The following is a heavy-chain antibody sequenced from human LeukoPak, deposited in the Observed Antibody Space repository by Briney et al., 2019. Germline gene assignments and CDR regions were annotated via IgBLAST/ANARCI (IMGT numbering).Heavy chain of an antibody. D-gene: IGHD5-18*01. Sequence: SETLSLTCTVSGGSISSYYWSWIRQPPGKGLEWIGYIYYSGSTNYNPSLKSRVTISVDTSKNQFSLKLSSVTAADTAVYYCARGPDTAMANWFDPWGQGTLVTVSS. CDR2: IYYSGST. V-gene: IGHV4-59*01. J-gene: IGHJ5*02. CDR1: GGSISSYY. CDR3: ARGPDTAMANWFDP.